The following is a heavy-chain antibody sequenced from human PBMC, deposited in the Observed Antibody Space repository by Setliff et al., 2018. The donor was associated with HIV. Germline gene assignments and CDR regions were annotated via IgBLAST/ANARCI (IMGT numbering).Heavy chain of an antibody. Sequence: SETLSLTCVVSDDSFSNYDWTWIRQSPGKALEWIGYISSSGITNYNPSLRSRVTISIETSNTRFSLWLRSASAADTATYFCARLGRAIDDGGSSLRLDFWGQGMLVTSPQ. J-gene: IGHJ4*02. CDR2: ISSSGIT. D-gene: IGHD2-21*01. CDR3: ARLGRAIDDGGSSLRLDF. V-gene: IGHV4-4*09. CDR1: DDSFSNYD.